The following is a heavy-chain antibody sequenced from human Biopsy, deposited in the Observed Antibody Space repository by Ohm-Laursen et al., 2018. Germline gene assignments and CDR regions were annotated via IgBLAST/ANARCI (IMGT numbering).Heavy chain of an antibody. CDR2: TYYRGTS. D-gene: IGHD2/OR15-2a*01. Sequence: SETLSLTCSVSGGSVGDYFLSWIRLVPGKRPEWIGYTYYRGTSENNPSLRSRVTTSVDISRNQFFLSMKSVTGADTAVYYCAAFPFSGGPAFDIWGQGTTVTVSS. CDR3: AAFPFSGGPAFDI. CDR1: GGSVGDYF. V-gene: IGHV4-59*02. J-gene: IGHJ3*02.